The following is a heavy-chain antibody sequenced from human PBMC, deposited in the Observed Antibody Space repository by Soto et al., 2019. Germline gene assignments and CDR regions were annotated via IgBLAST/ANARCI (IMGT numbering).Heavy chain of an antibody. CDR1: GCSISSSSYY. D-gene: IGHD6-19*01. CDR2: IYYSGST. Sequence: PSETLSLTCTFSGCSISSSSYYWGWIRQPPGKGLEWIGSIYYSGSTYYNPSLKSRVTISVDTSKNQFSLKLSSVTAADTAVYYCARPLVAGRAFDIWGQGTMVTVSS. J-gene: IGHJ3*02. CDR3: ARPLVAGRAFDI. V-gene: IGHV4-39*01.